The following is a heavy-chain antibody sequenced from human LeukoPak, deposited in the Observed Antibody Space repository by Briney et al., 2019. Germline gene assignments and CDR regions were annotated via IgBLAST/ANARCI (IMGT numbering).Heavy chain of an antibody. V-gene: IGHV3-66*01. CDR3: ARDQASDYVWGSYRPYYFDY. CDR1: GFTVSGNY. D-gene: IGHD3-16*02. J-gene: IGHJ4*02. Sequence: GGSLRLSCAASGFTVSGNYMSWVRQAPGKGLEWVSVIYSGGSTYYADSVKGRFTISRDNSKNTLYLQMNSLRAEDTAVYYCARDQASDYVWGSYRPYYFDYWGQGTLVTVSS. CDR2: IYSGGST.